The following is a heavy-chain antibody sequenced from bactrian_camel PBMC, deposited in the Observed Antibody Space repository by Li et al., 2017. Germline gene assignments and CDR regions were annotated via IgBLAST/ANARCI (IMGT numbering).Heavy chain of an antibody. V-gene: IGHV3S25*01. CDR2: INSGGGST. D-gene: IGHD4*01. CDR1: GFIFSNYD. J-gene: IGHJ4*01. Sequence: QLVESGGGSVQPGGSLTLSCVASGFIFSNYDMYWVRQAPEKGLEWVSAINSGGGSTYYAASVKGRFTISRDNAKNTLYLQMNSLKTEDTALYYCATGGVRSDYGRPSAGQGTQVTVS.